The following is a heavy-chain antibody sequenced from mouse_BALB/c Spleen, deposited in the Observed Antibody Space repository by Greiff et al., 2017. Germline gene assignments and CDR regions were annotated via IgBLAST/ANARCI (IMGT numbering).Heavy chain of an antibody. CDR1: GYAFTNYL. CDR3: ALITTVVATPYAMDY. D-gene: IGHD1-1*01. CDR2: INPGSGGT. J-gene: IGHJ4*01. Sequence: QVQLQQSGAELVRPGTSVKVSCKASGYAFTNYLIEWVKQRPGQGLEWIGVINPGSGGTNYNEKFKGKATLTADKSSSTAYMQLSSLTSDDSAVYFCALITTVVATPYAMDYWGQGTSVTVSS. V-gene: IGHV1-54*01.